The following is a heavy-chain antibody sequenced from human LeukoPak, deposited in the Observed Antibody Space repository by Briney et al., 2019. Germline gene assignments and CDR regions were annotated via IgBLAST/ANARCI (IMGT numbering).Heavy chain of an antibody. CDR2: IHYSGST. Sequence: PSETLSLTCTVSGGSISSGDYYWSWIRQPPGTGLEWIGYIHYSGSTYYNPSLKSRVTISVDTSKNQFSLKLSSVTAADTAVYYCARGAREGYYDILTGYSRSYYYYMDVWGKGTTVTVSS. V-gene: IGHV4-30-4*08. D-gene: IGHD3-9*01. J-gene: IGHJ6*03. CDR1: GGSISSGDYY. CDR3: ARGAREGYYDILTGYSRSYYYYMDV.